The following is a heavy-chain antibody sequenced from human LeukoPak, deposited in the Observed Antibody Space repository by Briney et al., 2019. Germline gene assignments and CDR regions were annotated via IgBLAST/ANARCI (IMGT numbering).Heavy chain of an antibody. Sequence: GGSLRLSCAASGFTFSSERMSWVRQAPGKGLGWVADIKQDGSEMYYVDSVKGRFTISRDNAKNSLYLQMNSLRAEDAAVYYCAKLGFVGASNYWGQGTLVTVSS. CDR1: GFTFSSER. D-gene: IGHD1-26*01. J-gene: IGHJ4*02. V-gene: IGHV3-7*01. CDR2: IKQDGSEM. CDR3: AKLGFVGASNY.